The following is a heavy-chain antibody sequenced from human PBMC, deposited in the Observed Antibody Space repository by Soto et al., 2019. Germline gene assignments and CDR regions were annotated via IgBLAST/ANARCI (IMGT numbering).Heavy chain of an antibody. CDR1: GRTISSGGYY. CDR2: IYYSGIT. J-gene: IGHJ4*02. CDR3: AGSIDY. V-gene: IGHV4-31*03. Sequence: SGTLSLTCTVSGRTISSGGYYWSWILQHPGKGLEWIGYIYYSGITYYNPSLKSRVTISVDTSKNQFSLKLSSVTAADTAVYSCAGSIDYWGQGTLVTVSS.